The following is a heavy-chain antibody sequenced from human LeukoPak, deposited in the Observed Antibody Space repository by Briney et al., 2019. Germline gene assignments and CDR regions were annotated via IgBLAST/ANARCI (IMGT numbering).Heavy chain of an antibody. J-gene: IGHJ4*02. CDR1: GGSISNYY. CDR3: ARFLYGSGNDY. CDR2: IYYSGST. V-gene: IGHV4-59*01. D-gene: IGHD3-10*01. Sequence: SETPSLTCTVSGGSISNYYWSWIRQPPGKGLEWIGYIYYSGSTDYNPSLRSRVTISLDTSKNQFSLILSSVTAADTAMYYCARFLYGSGNDYWGQGTLVTVSS.